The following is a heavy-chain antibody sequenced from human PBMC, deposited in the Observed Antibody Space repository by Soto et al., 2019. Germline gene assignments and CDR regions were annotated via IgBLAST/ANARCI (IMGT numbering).Heavy chain of an antibody. CDR2: INSDGSST. V-gene: IGHV3-74*01. J-gene: IGHJ4*02. D-gene: IGHD3-22*01. CDR1: GFTFSSNW. Sequence: GGSLRLSCEASGFTFSSNWMHWVRQAPGKGLVWVSRINSDGSSTDYADSVKGRFTISRDNAKNTLYLQMNSLTAEDTAVYYCTRFATYYDSSGFLYWGQGTLVTVSS. CDR3: TRFATYYDSSGFLY.